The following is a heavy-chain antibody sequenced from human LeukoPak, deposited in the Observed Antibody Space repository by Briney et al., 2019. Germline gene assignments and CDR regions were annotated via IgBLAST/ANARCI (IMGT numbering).Heavy chain of an antibody. Sequence: RGSLRLSCGASGFSFTKSWMIWVRHAPGKGLQWVAHIDEDGKKKYYVDSVMGRFPISRDNAKTSMFLQMNSLRAEDTAVYYCARWNSGWEFDYWGQGTLVTVSS. CDR2: IDEDGKKK. V-gene: IGHV3-7*05. D-gene: IGHD6-19*01. J-gene: IGHJ4*01. CDR3: ARWNSGWEFDY. CDR1: GFSFTKSW.